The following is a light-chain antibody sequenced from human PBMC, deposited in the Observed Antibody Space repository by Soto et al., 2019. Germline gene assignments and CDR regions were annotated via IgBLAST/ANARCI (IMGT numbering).Light chain of an antibody. CDR2: GAS. V-gene: IGKV3-20*01. J-gene: IGKJ1*01. Sequence: SQSPAALCLAQGDRATLSCRASQCLXSDYFAWYQQKPGQAPQLHXYGASSGANGSPDSLSGSGSGTDFTPTISRLEPEDGALYYCQQYGIPTRPFGQGTKVEIK. CDR1: QCLXSDY. CDR3: QQYGIPTRP.